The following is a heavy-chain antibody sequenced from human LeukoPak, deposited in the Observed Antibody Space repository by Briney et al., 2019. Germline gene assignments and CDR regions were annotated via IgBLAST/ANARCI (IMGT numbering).Heavy chain of an antibody. CDR1: GGSISGSY. V-gene: IGHV4-59*01. Sequence: PSETLSLTCTVSGGSISGSYWSWIRQPPGKGLEWIAYMYNSGSTNYNPSLKSRVTISIDTSKNQFSLKLSSLTAADTAIYYCARGIESYGDYGYWGQGIPATVSS. J-gene: IGHJ4*02. CDR2: MYNSGST. D-gene: IGHD4-17*01. CDR3: ARGIESYGDYGY.